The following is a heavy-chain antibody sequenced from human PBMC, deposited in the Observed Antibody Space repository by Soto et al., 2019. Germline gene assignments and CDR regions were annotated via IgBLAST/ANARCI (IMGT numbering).Heavy chain of an antibody. V-gene: IGHV4-30-4*01. CDR3: ARRIAAAGPDAFDI. Sequence: SETLSLTCTVSGGSISSGDYYWSWIRQPPGKSLEWIGYIYYSGSTYYNPSLKSRVTISVDTSKNQFSLKLSSVTAADTAVYYCARRIAAAGPDAFDIWGQGTMVTVSS. J-gene: IGHJ3*02. D-gene: IGHD6-13*01. CDR1: GGSISSGDYY. CDR2: IYYSGST.